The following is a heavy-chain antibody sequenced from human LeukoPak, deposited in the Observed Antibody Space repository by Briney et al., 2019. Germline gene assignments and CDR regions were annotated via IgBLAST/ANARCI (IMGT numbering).Heavy chain of an antibody. Sequence: GASVKVSCKASGGTFSSYAISWVRQAPGQGLEWMGGIIPIFGTANYAQKFQGRVTITTDESTSTAYMELSSLRSEDTAVYYCARGLRERGYSYGYVYWGQGTLVTVSS. CDR1: GGTFSSYA. V-gene: IGHV1-69*05. CDR3: ARGLRERGYSYGYVY. D-gene: IGHD5-18*01. CDR2: IIPIFGTA. J-gene: IGHJ4*02.